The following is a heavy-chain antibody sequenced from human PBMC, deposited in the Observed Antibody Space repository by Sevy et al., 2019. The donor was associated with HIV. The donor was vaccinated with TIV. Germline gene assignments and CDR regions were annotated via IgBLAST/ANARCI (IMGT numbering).Heavy chain of an antibody. J-gene: IGHJ6*02. Sequence: GGSLRLSCAGSGFTFSSYWMHWVRQAPGKGLVWVSRISGDVSSTTYADSVKGRFTISRDNVTNTLFLQMNSLRAEESAVYCCARDPDSGGYSKMDVWGQGTPVTVSS. D-gene: IGHD3-22*01. CDR3: ARDPDSGGYSKMDV. V-gene: IGHV3-74*01. CDR1: GFTFSSYW. CDR2: ISGDVSST.